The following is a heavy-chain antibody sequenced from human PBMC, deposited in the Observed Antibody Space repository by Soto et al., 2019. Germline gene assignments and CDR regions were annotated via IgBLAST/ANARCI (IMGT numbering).Heavy chain of an antibody. D-gene: IGHD2-15*01. V-gene: IGHV4-59*01. J-gene: IGHJ1*01. CDR1: GASITDSY. CDR3: ARGDSDLAESEAAY. Sequence: QMQMQESGPRLVKPSETLSLTCTVSGASITDSYWSWIRQPPEKGLEWIGYIYFSGVANYNPSLKSRATMSRDTSKNEFSLKLTSVTAADTAIYYCARGDSDLAESEAAYWGQGTLVTVSS. CDR2: IYFSGVA.